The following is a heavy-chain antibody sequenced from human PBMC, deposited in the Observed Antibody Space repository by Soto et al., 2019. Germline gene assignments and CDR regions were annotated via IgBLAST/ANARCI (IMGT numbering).Heavy chain of an antibody. J-gene: IGHJ6*02. V-gene: IGHV3-30-3*01. CDR3: ARDRKSSGWYGADYYYGMDV. Sequence: GGSLRLSCAASGFTFSSYAMHWVRQAPGKGLEWVAVISYDGSNKYYADSVKGRFTISRDNSKNTLYLQMNSLRAEDTAVYYCARDRKSSGWYGADYYYGMDVWGQGTTVTVSS. CDR2: ISYDGSNK. CDR1: GFTFSSYA. D-gene: IGHD6-19*01.